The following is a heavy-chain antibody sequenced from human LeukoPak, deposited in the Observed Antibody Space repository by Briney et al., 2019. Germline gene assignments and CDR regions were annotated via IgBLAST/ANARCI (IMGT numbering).Heavy chain of an antibody. V-gene: IGHV1-3*01. D-gene: IGHD2-2*01. J-gene: IGHJ4*02. CDR3: ARSRGYCSSTSCYPDYFDY. CDR1: GYTFTSYA. Sequence: ASVKVSCKASGYTFTSYAMHWVRQAPGQRLEWMGWINAGNGNTKYSQKFQGRVTITRDTSASTAYMELSSLRSEDTAVYYCARSRGYCSSTSCYPDYFDYWGQGTLVTVSS. CDR2: INAGNGNT.